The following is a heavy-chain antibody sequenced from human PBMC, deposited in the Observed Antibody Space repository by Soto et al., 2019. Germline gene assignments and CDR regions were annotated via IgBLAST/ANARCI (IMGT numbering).Heavy chain of an antibody. CDR1: GGTFSSYA. CDR2: SIPIFGTA. D-gene: IGHD2-15*01. Sequence: QVQLVQSGAEVKKPGSSVKVSCKASGGTFSSYAISWVRQAPGQGLEWMGGSIPIFGTANYAQKFQGRVTITAEESTSTAYMELSSLRSEDTAVYYCARVSRYCSGGSCYSVGRYFDYWGQGTLVTVSS. J-gene: IGHJ4*02. CDR3: ARVSRYCSGGSCYSVGRYFDY. V-gene: IGHV1-69*01.